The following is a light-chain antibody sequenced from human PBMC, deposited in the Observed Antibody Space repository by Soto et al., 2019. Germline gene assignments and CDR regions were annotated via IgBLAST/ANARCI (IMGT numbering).Light chain of an antibody. Sequence: IQVTQSPSSLSASVGDRVTITCRASQGIHTYVAWYQQKPGKAPKLLIYAASTLQSGVPSRFSGSGSGTDFTLTISRLQPEDFATYYCEQLDTYPLTFGGGTRVEIK. CDR2: AAS. CDR3: EQLDTYPLT. V-gene: IGKV1-9*01. CDR1: QGIHTY. J-gene: IGKJ4*01.